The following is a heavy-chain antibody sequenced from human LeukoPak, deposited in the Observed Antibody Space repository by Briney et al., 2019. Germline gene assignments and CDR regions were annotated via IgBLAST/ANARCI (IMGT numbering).Heavy chain of an antibody. Sequence: SVKVSCKASGGTFSSYAISWVRQAPGQGLEWMGGIIPIFGTANYAQKFQGRVTITADKSTSTAYMELSSLRSEDTAVYYCARGRITMVRGANPIDYWGQGTLVTVSS. CDR1: GGTFSSYA. CDR2: IIPIFGTA. V-gene: IGHV1-69*06. J-gene: IGHJ4*02. CDR3: ARGRITMVRGANPIDY. D-gene: IGHD3-10*01.